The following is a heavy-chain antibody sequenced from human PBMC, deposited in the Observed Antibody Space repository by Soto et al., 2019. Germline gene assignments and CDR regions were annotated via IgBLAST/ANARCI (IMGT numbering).Heavy chain of an antibody. D-gene: IGHD3-9*01. CDR2: INPSGGST. V-gene: IGHV1-46*01. J-gene: IGHJ6*02. CDR1: GYTFTSYD. CDR3: ARDSGLRYFDWLLYYYYYYGMDV. Sequence: ASVKVSCKASGYTFTSYDVHWVRQAPGQGLEWMGIINPSGGSTSYAQKFQGRVTMTRDTSTSTVYMELSSLRSEDTAVYYCARDSGLRYFDWLLYYYYYYGMDVWGQGTTVTVSS.